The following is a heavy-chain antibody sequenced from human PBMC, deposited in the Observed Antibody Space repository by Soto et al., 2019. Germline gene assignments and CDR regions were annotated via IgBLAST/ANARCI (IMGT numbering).Heavy chain of an antibody. CDR3: ARARYGDYMILYFDL. CDR2: IWYDGSNK. J-gene: IGHJ2*01. V-gene: IGHV3-33*01. Sequence: QVQLVESGGGVDQPGRSLRLSCAASGFTYSSYGMHWVRQAPGTGLEWVAVIWYDGSNKYYADSVKGRFTISRDNSKNTLYLQLNSLRAEDTAVYYCARARYGDYMILYFDLWGRGTLVTVSS. D-gene: IGHD4-17*01. CDR1: GFTYSSYG.